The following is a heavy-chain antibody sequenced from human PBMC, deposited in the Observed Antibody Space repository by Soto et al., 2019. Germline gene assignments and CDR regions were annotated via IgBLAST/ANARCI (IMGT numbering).Heavy chain of an antibody. CDR3: AKDVAMIVVVITPDAFDI. CDR1: GGTFSSYT. D-gene: IGHD3-22*01. CDR2: IIPILGIA. Sequence: SVKVSCKASGGTFSSYTISWVRQAPGQGLEWMGRIIPILGIANYAQKFQGRVTITADKSTSTAYMELSSLRSEDTAVYYCAKDVAMIVVVITPDAFDIWGQGTMVTVSS. V-gene: IGHV1-69*04. J-gene: IGHJ3*02.